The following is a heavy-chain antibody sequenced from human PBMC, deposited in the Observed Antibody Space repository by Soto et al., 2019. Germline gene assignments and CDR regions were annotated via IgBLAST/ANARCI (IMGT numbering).Heavy chain of an antibody. Sequence: ASVKVSCKASGYTFTSYVISWVRQGPGQGLEWMGWISAYNANTNYAQKLQGRVTMTTDTSTSTSYMELSSLRSDDTAVYFCARDRLGANGDYWGQGTLVTVSS. CDR3: ARDRLGANGDY. D-gene: IGHD1-26*01. CDR2: ISAYNANT. V-gene: IGHV1-18*01. J-gene: IGHJ4*02. CDR1: GYTFTSYV.